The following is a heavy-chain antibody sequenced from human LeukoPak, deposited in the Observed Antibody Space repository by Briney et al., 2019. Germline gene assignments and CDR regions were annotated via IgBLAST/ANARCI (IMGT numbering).Heavy chain of an antibody. CDR1: GFTVSSNY. CDR2: IYIGGST. D-gene: IGHD5-24*01. Sequence: GGSLRLSCAASGFTVSSNYMSWVRQAPGKGLEWVSVIYIGGSTYYADSVKGRFSISRDNLKNTLYLQMNSLRAEDTAVYYCARPSPPGDGYNPSDQWGQGSLVIVSS. J-gene: IGHJ4*02. CDR3: ARPSPPGDGYNPSDQ. V-gene: IGHV3-66*04.